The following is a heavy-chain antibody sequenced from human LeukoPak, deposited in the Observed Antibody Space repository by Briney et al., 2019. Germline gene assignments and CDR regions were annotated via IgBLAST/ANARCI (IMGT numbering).Heavy chain of an antibody. V-gene: IGHV3-9*01. CDR2: ITWNSGIR. J-gene: IGHJ4*02. Sequence: PGGSLRLSCAASGFTFDDYSMHWVRQAPGKGLDWVAGITWNSGIRGYADSVKGRFTISRDNAKNSLYLQMNSLRAEDTAVYYCCGSVLYSSYYFDYWGQGTLVTVSS. CDR3: CGSVLYSSYYFDY. D-gene: IGHD5-18*01. CDR1: GFTFDDYS.